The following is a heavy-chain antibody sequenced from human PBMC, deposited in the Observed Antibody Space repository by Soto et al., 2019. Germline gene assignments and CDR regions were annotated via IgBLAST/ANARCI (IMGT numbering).Heavy chain of an antibody. Sequence: EVQLVESGGGLVQPGGSLRLSCAVSGFTFSSYSMNWVRQAPGKGLEWVSYISSGSGTTYYADSVKVRFSISRANANNSLYLQMNMLRGEDTAVYYCEKIGTDVRMDVWGQGNTVTVS. CDR1: GFTFSSYS. V-gene: IGHV3-48*01. CDR3: EKIGTDVRMDV. D-gene: IGHD1-1*01. CDR2: ISSGSGTT. J-gene: IGHJ6*01.